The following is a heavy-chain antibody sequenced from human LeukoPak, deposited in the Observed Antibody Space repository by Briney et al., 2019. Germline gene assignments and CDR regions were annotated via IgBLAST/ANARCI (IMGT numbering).Heavy chain of an antibody. Sequence: SETLSLTCTVSGGSISSYYWSWIRQPPGKGLEWIGYIYYSGSTNYNPSLKSRVTISVDTSKNRFSLKLSSVTAADTAVYYCARDYYDSSGYYAGGLAFDIWGQGTMVTVSS. D-gene: IGHD3-22*01. CDR2: IYYSGST. V-gene: IGHV4-59*01. J-gene: IGHJ3*02. CDR3: ARDYYDSSGYYAGGLAFDI. CDR1: GGSISSYY.